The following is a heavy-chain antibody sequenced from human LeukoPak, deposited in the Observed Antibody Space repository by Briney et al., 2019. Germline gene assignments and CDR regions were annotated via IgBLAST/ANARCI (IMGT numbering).Heavy chain of an antibody. CDR2: IGSSGGTT. CDR3: AKGTSWMNPYYYMDV. Sequence: GRSLRLSCAASGFTFNSYAMTWVRQGPGKGLEWVSAIGSSGGTTYYADSVKGRFTISRDNSKNMLYLQMNSLRAEDTAVYYCAKGTSWMNPYYYMDVWGTGTTVTVSS. CDR1: GFTFNSYA. V-gene: IGHV3-23*01. D-gene: IGHD2-2*01. J-gene: IGHJ6*03.